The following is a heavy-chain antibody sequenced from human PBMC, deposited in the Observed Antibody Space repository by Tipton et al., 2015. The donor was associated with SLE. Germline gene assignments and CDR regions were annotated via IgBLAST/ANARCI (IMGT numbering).Heavy chain of an antibody. V-gene: IGHV4-34*01. CDR2: IYYSGST. CDR3: ARDGRWLVAGGGMDV. J-gene: IGHJ6*02. CDR1: GGSFSGYY. Sequence: TLSLTCAVYGGSFSGYYWSWIRQPPGKGLEWIGSIYYSGSTYYNPSLKSRVTISVDTSKNQFSLKLSSVTAADTAVYYCARDGRWLVAGGGMDVWGQGTTVTVSS. D-gene: IGHD6-19*01.